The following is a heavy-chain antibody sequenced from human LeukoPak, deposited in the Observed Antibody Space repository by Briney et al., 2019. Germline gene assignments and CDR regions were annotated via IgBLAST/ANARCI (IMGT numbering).Heavy chain of an antibody. Sequence: GGSLRLSCAASGFTFSSYAMSWVRQAPGKGLEWVSAISGSGGSTYYADSVKGRFTISRDNSKNTLYLQMNSLRAEDTAVYYCAKDTRPEWLSSYYFDYWGQGTLVTVSS. CDR1: GFTFSSYA. CDR2: ISGSGGST. J-gene: IGHJ4*02. CDR3: AKDTRPEWLSSYYFDY. V-gene: IGHV3-23*01. D-gene: IGHD3-3*01.